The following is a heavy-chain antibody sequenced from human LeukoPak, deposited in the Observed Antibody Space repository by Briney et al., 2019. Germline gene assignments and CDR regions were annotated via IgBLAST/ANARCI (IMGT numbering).Heavy chain of an antibody. CDR1: GFTFSCYA. CDR2: ISGSGGST. Sequence: GGSLRLSCAASGFTFSCYAMSWVRQAPGKGLEWVSAISGSGGSTYYADSVKGRFTISRDNSKNTLYLQMNSLRAEDTPVYYCARGADSSSDWFDPWGQRTLVTVST. CDR3: ARGADSSSDWFDP. V-gene: IGHV3-23*01. J-gene: IGHJ5*02. D-gene: IGHD6-6*01.